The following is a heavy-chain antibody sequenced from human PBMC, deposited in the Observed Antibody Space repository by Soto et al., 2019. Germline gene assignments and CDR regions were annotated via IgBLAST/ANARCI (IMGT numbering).Heavy chain of an antibody. D-gene: IGHD3-3*01. CDR2: INAGNGNT. CDR3: ARPSLRVVEWVFLFDS. V-gene: IGHV1-3*01. CDR1: GYTFSSYG. J-gene: IGHJ4*02. Sequence: QVQLVQSGAEVKKPGASVKVSCKASGYTFSSYGLHWVRQAPGQRLEWMGWINAGNGNTKYSQKFQGRVIRTRDTSASTAYMDLYSLRSEDTAVYYCARPSLRVVEWVFLFDSWGQGTLVTVSS.